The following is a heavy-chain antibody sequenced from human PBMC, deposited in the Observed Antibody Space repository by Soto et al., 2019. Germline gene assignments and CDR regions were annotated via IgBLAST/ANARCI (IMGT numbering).Heavy chain of an antibody. CDR2: ISAHNGNT. D-gene: IGHD1-1*01. Sequence: QVHLVQSGAEVKKPGASVKVSCKGSGYAFTTYGITWVRQAPGQGLEWMGWISAHNGNTNYAQKPQGRVTVTRDTSSSPAYMDLRRVRSDDTAVYYCARGRYGDYWGQGALVTVSS. CDR1: GYAFTTYG. J-gene: IGHJ4*02. CDR3: ARGRYGDY. V-gene: IGHV1-18*01.